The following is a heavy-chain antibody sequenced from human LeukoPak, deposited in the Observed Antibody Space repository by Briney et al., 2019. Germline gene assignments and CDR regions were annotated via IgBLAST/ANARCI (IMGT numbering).Heavy chain of an antibody. J-gene: IGHJ3*02. CDR3: ASSGYSSSWYPPAGAFDI. V-gene: IGHV1-2*04. D-gene: IGHD6-13*01. CDR2: INPNSGGT. CDR1: GSTFTGYY. Sequence: ASVTVSCKASGSTFTGYYMHWVRQAPGQGLEWMEWINPNSGGTNYAQKFQGWVTMTRDTSISTAYMELSRLRSDDTAVYYCASSGYSSSWYPPAGAFDIWGQGTRVTVSS.